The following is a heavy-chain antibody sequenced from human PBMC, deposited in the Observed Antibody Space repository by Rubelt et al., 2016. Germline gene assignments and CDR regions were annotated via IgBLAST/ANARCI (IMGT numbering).Heavy chain of an antibody. CDR3: ARGASPWYYGTNDYYTY. V-gene: IGHV4-34*01. Sequence: CGEGLLKPSETLSLTCVVSGGSFSGYSWSWVRQPPEKGLEWIGDVNHAAVTVYSPSLKSRVTISLDTSKNHLSLRLDSVTAADTAAYYCARGASPWYYGTNDYYTYWGPGSQVVGSS. CDR2: VNHAAVT. D-gene: IGHD3-10*01. CDR1: GGSFSGYS. J-gene: IGHJ4*02.